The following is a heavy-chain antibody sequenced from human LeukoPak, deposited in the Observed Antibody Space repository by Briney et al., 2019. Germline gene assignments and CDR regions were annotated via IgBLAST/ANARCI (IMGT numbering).Heavy chain of an antibody. CDR1: GYTFTGYY. J-gene: IGHJ3*02. D-gene: IGHD1-26*01. V-gene: IGHV1-2*02. CDR2: INPNSGGT. CDR3: ARDKGRGALVAFDI. Sequence: ASVKVSCKASGYTFTGYYMHWVRQAPGQGLEWMGWINPNSGGTNYAQKFQGRVTMTRDTSISTAYMELSRLRSDDTAVYYCARDKGRGALVAFDIWGQGTMATVSS.